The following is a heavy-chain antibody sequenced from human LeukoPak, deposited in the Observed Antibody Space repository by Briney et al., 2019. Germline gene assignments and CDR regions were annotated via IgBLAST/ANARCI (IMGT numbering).Heavy chain of an antibody. Sequence: PGGSLRLSCAASGFTFSSYAMSWVRQAPGKGLEWVSSISSSSSYIYYADSVKGRFTISRDNAKNSLYLQMNSLRAEDTAVYYCARVRYSSGWYGQNSPSAFDYWGQGTLVTVSS. V-gene: IGHV3-21*01. D-gene: IGHD6-19*01. CDR3: ARVRYSSGWYGQNSPSAFDY. CDR2: ISSSSSYI. CDR1: GFTFSSYA. J-gene: IGHJ4*02.